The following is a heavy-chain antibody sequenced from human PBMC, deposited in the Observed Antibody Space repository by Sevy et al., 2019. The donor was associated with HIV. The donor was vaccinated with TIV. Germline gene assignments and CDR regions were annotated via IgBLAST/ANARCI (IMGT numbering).Heavy chain of an antibody. D-gene: IGHD3-22*01. V-gene: IGHV1-24*01. CDR1: GYTLTELS. CDR2: FDPEDGET. J-gene: IGHJ6*02. Sequence: ASVKVSCKVSGYTLTELSMHWVRQPPGKGLEWMGRFDPEDGETIYAQKFLGRLTMTEDTSTDTAYMDLSSLRSEDTAVYYCATEDITMIPYGLDVWGQGTTVTVS. CDR3: ATEDITMIPYGLDV.